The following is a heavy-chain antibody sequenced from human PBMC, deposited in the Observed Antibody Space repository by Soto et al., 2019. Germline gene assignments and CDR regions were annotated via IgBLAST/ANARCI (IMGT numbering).Heavy chain of an antibody. J-gene: IGHJ6*02. D-gene: IGHD2-2*01. CDR1: GYSFTSYW. CDR2: IYPDDSDT. CDR3: ARTDIVLVPAAIGGYSYYGMDV. V-gene: IGHV5-51*04. Sequence: GESLKISCKGSGYSFTSYWICWVRQMPGKGLKWMGIIYPDDSDTRYSPSFQGQVTISADKPISTAYLQWSSLKASDTAMYYCARTDIVLVPAAIGGYSYYGMDVWCQGTTVTVSS.